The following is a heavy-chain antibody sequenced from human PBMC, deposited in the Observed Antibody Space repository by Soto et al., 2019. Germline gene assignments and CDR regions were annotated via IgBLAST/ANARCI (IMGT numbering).Heavy chain of an antibody. J-gene: IGHJ6*02. CDR1: GGTXISYA. V-gene: IGHV1-69*13. D-gene: IGHD1-26*01. Sequence: GXSXKVSYKASGGTXISYAIRLVRQAPGQGLEWMGGIIPIFGTANYAQKFQGRVTITADESTSTAYMELSSLRSEDTAVYYCARVKRYQARYGMDVWGQGTTGTVS. CDR3: ARVKRYQARYGMDV. CDR2: IIPIFGTA.